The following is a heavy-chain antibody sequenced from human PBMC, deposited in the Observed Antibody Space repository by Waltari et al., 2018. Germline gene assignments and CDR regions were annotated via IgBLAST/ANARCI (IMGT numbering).Heavy chain of an antibody. J-gene: IGHJ6*03. CDR1: GGSINNYY. CDR2: ISYSGIT. D-gene: IGHD2-21*02. CDR3: VRGCAGGACYSDTYYSMDV. Sequence: QVQLQESGPGLVKPSETLSLTCTVSGGSINNYYWSWIRQPPGKRLEWIGYISYSGITDYHSPLESRVTMSVDTSRSQFSLKLRSVTDADTATYYCVRGCAGGACYSDTYYSMDVWGKGTTVTVSS. V-gene: IGHV4-59*04.